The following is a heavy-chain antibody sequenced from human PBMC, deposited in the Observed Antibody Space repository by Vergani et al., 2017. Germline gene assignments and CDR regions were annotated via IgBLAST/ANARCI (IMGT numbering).Heavy chain of an antibody. CDR2: IWYDGSNK. Sequence: QVQLVESGGGVVQPGRSXRLSCAASGFTFSSYGMHWVRQAPGKGLEWVAVIWYDGSNKYYADSVKGRFTISRDNSKNTLYLQMNSLRAEDTAVYYCARGTNPYCSSTSCYLDAFDYWGQGTLVTVSS. J-gene: IGHJ4*02. CDR1: GFTFSSYG. D-gene: IGHD2-2*01. CDR3: ARGTNPYCSSTSCYLDAFDY. V-gene: IGHV3-33*01.